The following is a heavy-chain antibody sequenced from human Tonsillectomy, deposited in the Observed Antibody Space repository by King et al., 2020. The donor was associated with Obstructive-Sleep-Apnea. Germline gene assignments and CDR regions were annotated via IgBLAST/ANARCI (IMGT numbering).Heavy chain of an antibody. V-gene: IGHV3-7*01. CDR2: INQDGSDT. D-gene: IGHD2-15*01. Sequence: VQLVESGGGLVQRGGSLRLSCAAAGFAFSTYWISWVRQAPGKGLEWVAIINQDGSDTYYVDSVKGRFTISRENAKNSLYLQINSLRAEDTALFYCATSLLDPWGQGTLVTVSS. CDR3: ATSLLDP. J-gene: IGHJ5*02. CDR1: GFAFSTYW.